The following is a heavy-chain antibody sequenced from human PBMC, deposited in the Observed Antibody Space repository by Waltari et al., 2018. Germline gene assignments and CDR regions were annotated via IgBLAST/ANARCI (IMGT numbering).Heavy chain of an antibody. CDR2: VDPEDGET. Sequence: EVQLVQSGAEVKKPGATVKISCKASGYTFTDYYMHWVQQAPGKGLEWMGRVDPEDGETIYAEKFQGRVTITADTSTDTAYMELSSLRSEDTAVYYCATLWGSYCSGGSCYLDYWGQGTLVTVSS. CDR3: ATLWGSYCSGGSCYLDY. J-gene: IGHJ4*02. V-gene: IGHV1-69-2*01. D-gene: IGHD2-15*01. CDR1: GYTFTDYY.